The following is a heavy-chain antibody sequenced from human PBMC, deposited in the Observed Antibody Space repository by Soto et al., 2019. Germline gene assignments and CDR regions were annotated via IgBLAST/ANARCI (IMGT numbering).Heavy chain of an antibody. CDR1: GFTFSSYA. V-gene: IGHV3-23*01. CDR2: ISGSGGST. J-gene: IGHJ4*02. Sequence: GGSLRLSCAASGFTFSSYAMSWVRQAPGKGLEWVSAISGSGGSTYYADSVKGRFTISRDNSKNTLYLQMNSLRAEDTAVYYCAKDRYYDILTGYYATRRSSHFDYWGQGTLVTVSS. CDR3: AKDRYYDILTGYYATRRSSHFDY. D-gene: IGHD3-9*01.